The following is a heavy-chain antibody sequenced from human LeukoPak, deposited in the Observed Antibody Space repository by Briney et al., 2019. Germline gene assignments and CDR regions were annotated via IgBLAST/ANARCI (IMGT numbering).Heavy chain of an antibody. CDR3: ATDGLGPFMAFDI. CDR2: IIPIFGTA. J-gene: IGHJ3*02. V-gene: IGHV1-69*06. Sequence: SVKVSCKASGGTFSSYAISWVRQAPGQGLEWMGGIIPIFGTANYAQKFQGRVTMTEDTSTDTAYMELSSLRSEDTAVYYCATDGLGPFMAFDIWGQGTMVTVSS. CDR1: GGTFSSYA. D-gene: IGHD6-19*01.